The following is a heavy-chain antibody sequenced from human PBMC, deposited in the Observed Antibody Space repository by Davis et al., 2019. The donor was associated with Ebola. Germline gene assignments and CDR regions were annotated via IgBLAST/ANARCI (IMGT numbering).Heavy chain of an antibody. CDR1: GFTFGNYA. Sequence: SLKISCAGSGFTFGNYAIHWVRQGPGKGLEWVAGVSWNSDTIGYADSVKGRFTISRDNAKNSVYLQMNSLRTEDTALYYCAKATPPGSYFFGMDVWGKGTTVIVYS. D-gene: IGHD3-10*01. J-gene: IGHJ6*04. CDR2: VSWNSDTI. V-gene: IGHV3-9*01. CDR3: AKATPPGSYFFGMDV.